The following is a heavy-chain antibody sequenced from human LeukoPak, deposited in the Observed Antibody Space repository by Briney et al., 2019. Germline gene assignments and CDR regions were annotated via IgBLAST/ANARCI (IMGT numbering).Heavy chain of an antibody. CDR3: ARGETYVPAAPYYFDY. J-gene: IGHJ4*02. D-gene: IGHD2-2*01. CDR2: IYPGDSDT. Sequence: LGESLKVSCKGSGYSFTSYWIGWVRQMPGKGLEWMGIIYPGDSDTRYSPSFQGQVTISAEQSISTAYLQWSSLKASDTAMYYCARGETYVPAAPYYFDYWGQGTLVTVSS. CDR1: GYSFTSYW. V-gene: IGHV5-51*01.